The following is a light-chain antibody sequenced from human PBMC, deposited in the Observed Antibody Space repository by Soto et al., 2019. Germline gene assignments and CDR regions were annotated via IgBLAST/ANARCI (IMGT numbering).Light chain of an antibody. CDR2: AAS. Sequence: EIVLTQSPGTLSLSPGERATLSCRASQSVSNNYLAWYQQKPGQAPRLLIYAASNRATGIPDRFSGSGSGTVFTLTISGLEPEDSAVFYCQQYGASPRTFGQGTKVEIK. J-gene: IGKJ1*01. V-gene: IGKV3-20*01. CDR1: QSVSNNY. CDR3: QQYGASPRT.